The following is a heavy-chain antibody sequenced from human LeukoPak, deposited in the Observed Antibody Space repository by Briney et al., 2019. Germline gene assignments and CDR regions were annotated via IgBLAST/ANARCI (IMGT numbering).Heavy chain of an antibody. J-gene: IGHJ1*01. CDR1: GYTFTSYY. Sequence: ASVKVSCKASGYTFTSYYMHWERQAPGQGLEWMGIINPSGGSTSYAQKFRGRVTMTRDTSTSTVYMELSSLRSEDTAVYYCARRPDVMVSAEYFQHWGQGTLVTVSS. CDR3: ARRPDVMVSAEYFQH. CDR2: INPSGGST. D-gene: IGHD1-14*01. V-gene: IGHV1-46*01.